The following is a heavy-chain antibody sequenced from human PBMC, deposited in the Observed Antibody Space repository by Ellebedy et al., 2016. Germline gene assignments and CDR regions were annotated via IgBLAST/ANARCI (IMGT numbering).Heavy chain of an antibody. CDR2: ISYDGSNK. Sequence: GESLKISXAASGFTFSSYAMHWVRQAPGKGLEWVAVISYDGSNKYYADSVKGRFTISRDNSKNTLYLQMNSLRAEDTAVYYCAKDRWELLRTFDYWGQGTLVTVSS. CDR1: GFTFSSYA. D-gene: IGHD1-26*01. V-gene: IGHV3-30-3*01. CDR3: AKDRWELLRTFDY. J-gene: IGHJ4*02.